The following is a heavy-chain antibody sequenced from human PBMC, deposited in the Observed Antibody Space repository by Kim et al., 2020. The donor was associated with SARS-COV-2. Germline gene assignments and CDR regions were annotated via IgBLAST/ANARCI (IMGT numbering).Heavy chain of an antibody. Sequence: ASVKVSCKASGYTFTSYGISWVRQAPGQGLEWMGWISAYNGNTNYAQKLQGRVTMTTDTSTSTAYMELRSLRSDDTAVYYCAILPTVVTRYRTDFDYWGQGTLVTVSS. V-gene: IGHV1-18*01. CDR3: AILPTVVTRYRTDFDY. D-gene: IGHD4-17*01. J-gene: IGHJ4*02. CDR2: ISAYNGNT. CDR1: GYTFTSYG.